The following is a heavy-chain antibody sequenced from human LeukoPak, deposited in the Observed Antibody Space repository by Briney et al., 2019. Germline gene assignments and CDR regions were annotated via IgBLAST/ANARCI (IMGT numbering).Heavy chain of an antibody. CDR1: GFTFSSYP. CDR2: TSASGAST. Sequence: GGSLRLSCAASGFTFSSYPMSWVRQAPGKGLEWVSATSASGASTYYADSVKGRFTISRDNSKNTLYLQMNSLRVEDTAVYYCAKDLKMEPDWGQGTLVTVSS. V-gene: IGHV3-23*01. CDR3: AKDLKMEPD. D-gene: IGHD1-1*01. J-gene: IGHJ4*02.